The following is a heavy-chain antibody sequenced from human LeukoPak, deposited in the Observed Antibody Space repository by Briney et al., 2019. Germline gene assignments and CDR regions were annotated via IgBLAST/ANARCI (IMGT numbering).Heavy chain of an antibody. CDR1: GGSISSSNW. J-gene: IGHJ4*02. D-gene: IGHD4-17*01. V-gene: IGHV4-4*02. CDR3: ASDYGDYASLDY. Sequence: PSETLSLTCAVSGGSISSSNWWSWVRPPPGKGLEWIGEIYHSGSTNYNPSLKSRVTISVDKSKNQFSLKLSSVTAADTAVYYCASDYGDYASLDYWGQGTLVTVSS. CDR2: IYHSGST.